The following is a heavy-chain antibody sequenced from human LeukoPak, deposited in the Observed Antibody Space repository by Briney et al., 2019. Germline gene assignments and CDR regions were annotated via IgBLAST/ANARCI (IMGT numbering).Heavy chain of an antibody. V-gene: IGHV1-69*01. CDR2: IIPIFGTA. CDR3: ARDGYYYDSSGYYFDY. CDR1: GGTFSSYA. Sequence: SVKVSCKASGGTFSSYAISWVRQAPGQGLEWMGGIIPIFGTANYAQKFQGRVTITADESTSTAYMELSSLGSEDTAVYYCARDGYYYDSSGYYFDYWGQGTLVTVSS. J-gene: IGHJ4*02. D-gene: IGHD3-22*01.